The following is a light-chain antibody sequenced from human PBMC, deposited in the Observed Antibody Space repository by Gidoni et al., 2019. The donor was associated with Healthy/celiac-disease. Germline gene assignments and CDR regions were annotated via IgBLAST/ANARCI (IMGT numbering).Light chain of an antibody. CDR2: GAS. J-gene: IGKJ4*01. CDR3: QQYDSSPRT. CDR1: QSVSSSY. V-gene: IGKV3-20*01. Sequence: EVVLTQFPGTLSWTPGERATLPCRASQSVSSSYLAWYQQKPGQAPRLLIYGASSRDTGIPDRFSGSGSGTDFTLTISRLEPEDFAVYYCQQYDSSPRTFGGGTKVEIK.